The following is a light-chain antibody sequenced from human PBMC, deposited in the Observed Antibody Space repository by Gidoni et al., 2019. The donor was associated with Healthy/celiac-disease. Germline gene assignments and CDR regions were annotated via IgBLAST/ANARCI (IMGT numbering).Light chain of an antibody. V-gene: IGKV3-15*01. CDR1: PSVSSN. CDR2: GAS. Sequence: EIVMTQSPATLSVSPGERATLSCRASPSVSSNLAWYQQKPGQAPRLLIYGASTRATGIPARFSGSGSGTEFTLTISSLQSEDFAVYYCQQYNNWPPAFXGXTKVEIK. CDR3: QQYNNWPPA. J-gene: IGKJ4*01.